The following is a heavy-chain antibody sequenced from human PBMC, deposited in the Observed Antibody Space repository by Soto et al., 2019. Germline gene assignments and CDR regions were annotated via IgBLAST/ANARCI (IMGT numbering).Heavy chain of an antibody. V-gene: IGHV3-30-3*01. CDR1: GFTFSSYA. Sequence: QVQLVESGGGVVQPGRSLGLSCAASGFTFSSYAMHWVRQAPGKGLEWVAVISYDGSNKYYADSVKGRFTISRDNSKNTLYLQMNSLRAEDTAVYYCARVPAADYYYYGMDVWGQGTTVTVSS. CDR2: ISYDGSNK. D-gene: IGHD2-2*01. CDR3: ARVPAADYYYYGMDV. J-gene: IGHJ6*02.